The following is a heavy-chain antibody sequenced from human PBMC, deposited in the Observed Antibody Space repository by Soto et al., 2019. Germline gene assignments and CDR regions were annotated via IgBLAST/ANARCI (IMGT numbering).Heavy chain of an antibody. D-gene: IGHD3-10*01. CDR2: IYNDGSYT. V-gene: IGHV3-74*01. J-gene: IGHJ4*02. CDR1: GFIFKMYW. CDR3: TRGPRPISTGTGAY. Sequence: GGSLRLSCAASGFIFKMYWMHWVRQTPGKGLVWISRIYNDGSYTDYADSVKGRFTISRDNVNDTLYLQMNNLRAEDSGLYYCTRGPRPISTGTGAYWGQGTQVTVSS.